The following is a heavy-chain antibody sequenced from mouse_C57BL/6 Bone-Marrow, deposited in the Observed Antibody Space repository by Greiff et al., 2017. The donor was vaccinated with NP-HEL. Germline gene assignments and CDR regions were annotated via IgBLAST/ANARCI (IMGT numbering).Heavy chain of an antibody. V-gene: IGHV3-1*01. Sequence: VQLKESGPGMVKPSQSLSLTCTVTGYSISSGYDWHWIRHFPGNKLEWMGYISYSGSTNYNPSLKSRISITHDTSKNHFFLKLNSVTTEDTATYYCANYDYDGWFAYWGQGTLVTVSA. CDR1: GYSISSGYD. CDR2: ISYSGST. J-gene: IGHJ3*01. D-gene: IGHD2-4*01. CDR3: ANYDYDGWFAY.